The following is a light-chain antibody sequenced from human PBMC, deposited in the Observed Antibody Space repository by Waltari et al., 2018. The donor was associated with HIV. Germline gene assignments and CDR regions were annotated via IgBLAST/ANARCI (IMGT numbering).Light chain of an antibody. Sequence: EILMTHPPATLSVSPGEGATLSCRASQSVNSNLAWYQQKPGQTPRLLIYGTSTRATDIPARFSGSGSGTEFTLTISSLQSEDFAVYYCHHYNNWRETFGQGTKVEIK. CDR3: HHYNNWRET. J-gene: IGKJ1*01. CDR2: GTS. V-gene: IGKV3-15*01. CDR1: QSVNSN.